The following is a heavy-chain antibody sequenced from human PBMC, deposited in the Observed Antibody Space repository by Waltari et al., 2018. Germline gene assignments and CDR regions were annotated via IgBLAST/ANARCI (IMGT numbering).Heavy chain of an antibody. D-gene: IGHD5-12*01. CDR3: VERATITGRVDAFDI. Sequence: EVQLVESGGGLVQPGRSLRLSCTDSGFTFGDYAMSWFRQAPGKGREWVGFIRSKAYGGTTEYAASVKGRFTISRDDSKSIAYLQMNSLKTEDTAVYYCVERATITGRVDAFDIWGQGTMVTVSS. CDR2: IRSKAYGGTT. J-gene: IGHJ3*02. CDR1: GFTFGDYA. V-gene: IGHV3-49*03.